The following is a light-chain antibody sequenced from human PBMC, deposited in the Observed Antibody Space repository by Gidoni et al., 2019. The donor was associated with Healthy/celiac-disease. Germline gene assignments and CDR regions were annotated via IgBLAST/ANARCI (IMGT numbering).Light chain of an antibody. Sequence: EIVLTQFPATLSLSPGERATLSCRASQRVSSYLAWYQQKPVQAPRLLIYDASNRATGIPARFSGSGSGTDFTLTISSLEPEDVAVYYCQQRSNWITFGQGTRLEIK. CDR1: QRVSSY. CDR2: DAS. V-gene: IGKV3-11*01. CDR3: QQRSNWIT. J-gene: IGKJ5*01.